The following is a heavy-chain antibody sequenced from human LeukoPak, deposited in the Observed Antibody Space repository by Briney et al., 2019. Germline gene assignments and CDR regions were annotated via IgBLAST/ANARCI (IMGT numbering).Heavy chain of an antibody. V-gene: IGHV1-69*04. CDR3: AHSEDFVVVVADN. CDR2: IIPILGIA. D-gene: IGHD2-15*01. Sequence: SVKVSYKASGGTFSSYAISWVRQAPGQGLEWMGRIIPILGIANYAQKFQGRVTITADKSTSTAYMELSSLRSEDTAVYYCAHSEDFVVVVADNWGQGTLVTVSS. CDR1: GGTFSSYA. J-gene: IGHJ4*02.